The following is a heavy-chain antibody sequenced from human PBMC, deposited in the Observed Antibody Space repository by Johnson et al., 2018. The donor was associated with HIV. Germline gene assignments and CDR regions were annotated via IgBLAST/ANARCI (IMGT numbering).Heavy chain of an antibody. CDR1: GFTFNSYG. CDR3: ARDHVIGPSFDAFDI. V-gene: IGHV3-33*05. CDR2: ISYDGSNK. Sequence: QVQLVESGGGVVQPGRSLRLSCAASGFTFNSYGMHWVRQAPGKGLEWVAVISYDGSNKYYADSVKGRFTISRDNSKNSLYLQMNSLRAEDTAVYYCARDHVIGPSFDAFDIWGQGTMVTVSS. D-gene: IGHD3-22*01. J-gene: IGHJ3*02.